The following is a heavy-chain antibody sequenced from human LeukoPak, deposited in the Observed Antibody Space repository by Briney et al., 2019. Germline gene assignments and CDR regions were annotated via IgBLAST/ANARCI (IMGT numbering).Heavy chain of an antibody. CDR1: GGSISSYY. CDR2: VFYSGST. V-gene: IGHV4-59*08. CDR3: ARHDGSSLPFDY. D-gene: IGHD3-10*01. Sequence: SETLSLTCTVSGGSISSYYWSWIRQPPGKGLEWIGYVFYSGSTNYNPSLKSRVTISVDTSKSQFSLKLSSVTAADTAVYYCARHDGSSLPFDYWGQGTLVTVSS. J-gene: IGHJ4*02.